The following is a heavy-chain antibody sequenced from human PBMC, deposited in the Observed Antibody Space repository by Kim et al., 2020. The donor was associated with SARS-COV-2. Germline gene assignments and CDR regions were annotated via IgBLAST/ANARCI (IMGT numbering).Heavy chain of an antibody. CDR2: IWYDGSNK. V-gene: IGHV3-33*01. CDR1: GFTFSSYG. J-gene: IGHJ4*02. Sequence: GGSLRLSCAASGFTFSSYGMHWVRQAPGKGLEWVAVIWYDGSNKYYADSVKGRFTISRDNSKNTLYLQMNSLRAEDTAVYYCARDRGVRELLLYYFDYWGQGTLVTVSS. CDR3: ARDRGVRELLLYYFDY. D-gene: IGHD1-26*01.